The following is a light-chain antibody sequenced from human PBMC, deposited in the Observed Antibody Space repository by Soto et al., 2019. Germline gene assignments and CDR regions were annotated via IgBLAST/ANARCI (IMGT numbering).Light chain of an antibody. J-gene: IGKJ4*02. CDR1: QSISAW. CDR2: KAS. CDR3: QRSTSFPYT. Sequence: DIRMTQAPSTLSASVGERVTITCRASQSISAWLAWYQQKPGKAPKLLIYKASNVESGVPSRFSGSGSGTDFTLTISSLQPFFLAIRRRQRSTSFPYTF. V-gene: IGKV1-5*03.